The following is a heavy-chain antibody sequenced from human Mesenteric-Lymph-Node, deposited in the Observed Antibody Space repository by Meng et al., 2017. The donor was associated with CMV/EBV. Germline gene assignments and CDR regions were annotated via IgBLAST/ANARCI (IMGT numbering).Heavy chain of an antibody. V-gene: IGHV3-7*01. Sequence: GGSLRLSCAASRFTFSGYWMTWVRQAPGKGLEWVANINEDGGDKYYVDSAKGRFTISRDNRKKSLYLQMNNLRAEDTAVYYCARVGWEPYCFDYWGQGTLVTVSS. CDR1: RFTFSGYW. D-gene: IGHD1-26*01. CDR3: ARVGWEPYCFDY. CDR2: INEDGGDK. J-gene: IGHJ4*02.